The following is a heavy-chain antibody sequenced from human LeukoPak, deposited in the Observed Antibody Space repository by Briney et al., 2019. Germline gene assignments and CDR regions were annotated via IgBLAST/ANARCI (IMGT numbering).Heavy chain of an antibody. CDR2: IIPIFGTA. V-gene: IGHV1-69*05. Sequence: SVKVSCKASGGTFSSYAISWVRQAPGQGLEWMGGIIPIFGTANYAQEFQGRVTITTDESTSTAYMELSSLRSEDTAVYYCARGATAGYYYYYMDVWGKGTTVTVSS. CDR3: ARGATAGYYYYYMDV. D-gene: IGHD5-24*01. J-gene: IGHJ6*03. CDR1: GGTFSSYA.